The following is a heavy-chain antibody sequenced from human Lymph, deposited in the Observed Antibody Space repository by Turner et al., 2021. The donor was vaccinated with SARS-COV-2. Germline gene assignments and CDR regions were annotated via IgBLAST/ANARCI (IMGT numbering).Heavy chain of an antibody. D-gene: IGHD6-13*01. J-gene: IGHJ6*02. Sequence: EVQRVETGGGLIQPGGSLRLSCAASGIIVSRNYMNWVRQAPGKGLEWVSVIYSGGTTYYADSVKGRFTISRDNSKNTLYLQMNSLRVEDTAVYYCARDLGTYGMDVWGQGTTVTVS. CDR2: IYSGGTT. CDR1: GIIVSRNY. V-gene: IGHV3-53*02. CDR3: ARDLGTYGMDV.